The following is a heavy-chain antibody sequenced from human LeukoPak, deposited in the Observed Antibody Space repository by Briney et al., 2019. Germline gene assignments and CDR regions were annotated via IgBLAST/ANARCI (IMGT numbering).Heavy chain of an antibody. Sequence: GGSLRLSCAASGFTFRNYNMNWVRQAPGKVLGWVSSITCKCTYIFFAGLGKGRFTIFRDNAKNSLYLQMNSLGPEDTAVYFCARDPYSGSYGSYYYYYMDVWGKGTTVTVSS. CDR3: ARDPYSGSYGSYYYYYMDV. CDR2: ITCKCTYI. J-gene: IGHJ6*03. CDR1: GFTFRNYN. D-gene: IGHD1-26*01. V-gene: IGHV3-21*01.